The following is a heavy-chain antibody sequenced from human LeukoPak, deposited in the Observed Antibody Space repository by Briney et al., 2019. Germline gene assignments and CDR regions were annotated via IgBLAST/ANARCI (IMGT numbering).Heavy chain of an antibody. Sequence: SGGSLRLSCAASGFTFSTYAMSWVRQAPGKGLEWVSGIGGSGGSTYYADSVKGRFTISRDNSKNTLYLQMNSLRAEDTAVYYCARSRGPNTFGGVHDYWGQGTLVTVSS. CDR1: GFTFSTYA. V-gene: IGHV3-23*01. D-gene: IGHD3-16*01. CDR2: IGGSGGST. CDR3: ARSRGPNTFGGVHDY. J-gene: IGHJ4*02.